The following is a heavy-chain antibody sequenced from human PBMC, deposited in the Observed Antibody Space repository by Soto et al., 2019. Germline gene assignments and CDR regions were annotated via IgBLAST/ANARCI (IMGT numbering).Heavy chain of an antibody. Sequence: SVKVSCKASGGTFSSYTISWVRQAPGQGLEWMGRIIPILGIANYAQKFQGRVTITADKSTSTAYMELSSLRSDDTAVYYCASASVTSQNAFDIWGQGTMVTVSS. D-gene: IGHD4-17*01. CDR3: ASASVTSQNAFDI. J-gene: IGHJ3*02. V-gene: IGHV1-69*02. CDR2: IIPILGIA. CDR1: GGTFSSYT.